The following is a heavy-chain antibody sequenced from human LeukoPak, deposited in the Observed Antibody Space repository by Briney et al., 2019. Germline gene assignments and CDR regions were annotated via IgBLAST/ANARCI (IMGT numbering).Heavy chain of an antibody. CDR3: AREWGEWEEDYSYYGMDV. Sequence: GGSLRLSCAASGFTFSSYEMNWVRQAPGKGLEGVSYISSIGSTIYYADSVKGRFTISRDNAKNSLYLQMTRLRAEDTAVYYCAREWGEWEEDYSYYGMDVWGQGTTVTVSS. D-gene: IGHD1-26*01. V-gene: IGHV3-48*03. J-gene: IGHJ6*02. CDR1: GFTFSSYE. CDR2: ISSIGSTI.